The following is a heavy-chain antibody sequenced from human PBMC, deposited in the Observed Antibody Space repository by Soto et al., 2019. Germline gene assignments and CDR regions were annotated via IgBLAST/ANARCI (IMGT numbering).Heavy chain of an antibody. D-gene: IGHD6-19*01. V-gene: IGHV3-23*01. J-gene: IGHJ4*02. CDR1: GFTFSIYA. CDR3: AKGASGWYGGY. CDR2: ISGGGDST. Sequence: EVQLLESGGGLVQPGGSLRLSCAASGFTFSIYAMIWVRQAPGKGLEWVSSISGGGDSTFYADSVKGRFAVSRDNSKNTLYLQMNSLRAEDTAVYYCAKGASGWYGGYWGQGPLVTVSS.